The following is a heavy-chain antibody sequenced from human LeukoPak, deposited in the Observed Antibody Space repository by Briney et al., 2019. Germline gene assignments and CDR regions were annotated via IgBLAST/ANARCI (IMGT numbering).Heavy chain of an antibody. J-gene: IGHJ4*02. V-gene: IGHV3-15*01. D-gene: IGHD5-12*01. Sequence: GGSPSLSCTASGFTYSNGWVRWVRQAPGKGLEWVGRIKSKTDGGTTDYAAPVKDRFTFSRDDSKNTLYLQMNNLQTEDTAVYYCTTSLRGHDFLFGYWGQGTLVTVSS. CDR3: TTSLRGHDFLFGY. CDR1: GFTYSNGW. CDR2: IKSKTDGGTT.